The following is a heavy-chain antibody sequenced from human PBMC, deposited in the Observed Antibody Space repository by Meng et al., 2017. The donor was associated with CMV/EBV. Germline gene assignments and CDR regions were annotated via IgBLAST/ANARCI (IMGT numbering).Heavy chain of an antibody. CDR3: ARDQDIVVVPAAINFYYYYGMDV. CDR2: ISSSSSYI. CDR1: GFTFSDYY. Sequence: GESLKISCAASGFTFSDYYMSWIRQAPGKGLEWVSSISSSSSYIYYADSVKGRFTISRDNAKNSLYLQMNSLRAEDTAVYYCARDQDIVVVPAAINFYYYYGMDVWGQGTTVTVSS. J-gene: IGHJ6*02. V-gene: IGHV3-11*06. D-gene: IGHD2-2*01.